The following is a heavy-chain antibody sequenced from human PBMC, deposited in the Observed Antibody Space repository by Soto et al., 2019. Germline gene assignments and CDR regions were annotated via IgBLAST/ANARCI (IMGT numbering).Heavy chain of an antibody. CDR2: ISGSDGKT. Sequence: GGSLRLSCAASGFSFGSYALSWVRQAPGKGLEWVSTISGSDGKTFYADSVKGRLSISRDTSQSTLYLQMNSLRADDTATYYCARWSYLDYWGQGTRVTVSS. J-gene: IGHJ4*02. CDR1: GFSFGSYA. CDR3: ARWSYLDY. D-gene: IGHD3-3*01. V-gene: IGHV3-23*01.